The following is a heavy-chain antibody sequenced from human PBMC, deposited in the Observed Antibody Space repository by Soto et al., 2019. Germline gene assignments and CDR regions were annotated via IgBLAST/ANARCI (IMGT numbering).Heavy chain of an antibody. CDR3: VRDPSQPYLTVTTCENAFDI. CDR1: GGTFSSYT. CDR2: IIPILGIA. D-gene: IGHD4-17*01. V-gene: IGHV1-69*08. Sequence: QVQLVQSGAEVKKPGSSVKVSCKASGGTFSSYTISWVRQAPGQGLEWMGRIIPILGIANYAQKLQGRVTITADKSTSTAYMALSSLRTEDTAVYYCVRDPSQPYLTVTTCENAFDISGQGTMVTVSS. J-gene: IGHJ3*02.